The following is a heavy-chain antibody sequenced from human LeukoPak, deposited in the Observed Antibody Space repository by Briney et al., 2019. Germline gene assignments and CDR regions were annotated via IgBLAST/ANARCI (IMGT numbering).Heavy chain of an antibody. V-gene: IGHV4-34*01. Sequence: SETLSLTCAVYGGSFSGYYWSWIRQPPGKGLEWIGEINHSGSTNYNPSLKSRVTISVDTSKNQFSLKLSSVTAADTAVYDCARGTKTAGLEKFDYWGQGTLVTVSS. CDR2: INHSGST. CDR1: GGSFSGYY. J-gene: IGHJ4*02. D-gene: IGHD3/OR15-3a*01. CDR3: ARGTKTAGLEKFDY.